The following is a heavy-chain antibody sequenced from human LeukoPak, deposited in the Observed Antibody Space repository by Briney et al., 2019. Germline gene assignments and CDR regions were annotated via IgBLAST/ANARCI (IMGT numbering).Heavy chain of an antibody. J-gene: IGHJ4*02. V-gene: IGHV3-11*03. Sequence: GGSLRLSCAASGFIFSDYYMSWIRQAPGKGLEWVSYITIISSYTNYADSVKGRFTISRDNSKNTQSLQMNSLRAEDTAVYYCLGYCSGGNCYSGGYWGQGTLVTVSS. CDR2: ITIISSYT. CDR1: GFIFSDYY. CDR3: LGYCSGGNCYSGGY. D-gene: IGHD2-15*01.